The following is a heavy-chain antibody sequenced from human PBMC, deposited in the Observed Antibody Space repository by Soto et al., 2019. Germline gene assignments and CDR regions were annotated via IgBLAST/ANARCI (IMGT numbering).Heavy chain of an antibody. CDR2: ISYDGSNK. V-gene: IGHV3-30-3*01. Sequence: QVQLVESGGGVVQPGRSLRLSCAASGFTFSSYAMHWVRQAPGKGRECVAVISYDGSNKYYADSVKGRFTISRDNSKNTLYLQMNSLRAEDRAVYCWEREMRDGYYLDISGYANLDYWGQGTLVTISS. J-gene: IGHJ4*02. CDR3: EREMRDGYYLDISGYANLDY. CDR1: GFTFSSYA. D-gene: IGHD3-22*01.